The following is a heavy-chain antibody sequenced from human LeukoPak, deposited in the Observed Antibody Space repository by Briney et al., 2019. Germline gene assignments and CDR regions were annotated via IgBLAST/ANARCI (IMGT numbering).Heavy chain of an antibody. J-gene: IGHJ4*02. CDR3: ARGGSGTFDL. CDR1: GFTFDDYA. D-gene: IGHD3-10*01. V-gene: IGHV3-9*01. CDR2: ISWNSGSI. Sequence: GRSLRLSCAASGFTFDDYAMHWVRQAPGKGLEWVSGISWNSGSIGYADSVKGRFTISRDNAKNSLYLQMNSLRADDTAMYYCARGGSGTFDLWGQGTLVTVST.